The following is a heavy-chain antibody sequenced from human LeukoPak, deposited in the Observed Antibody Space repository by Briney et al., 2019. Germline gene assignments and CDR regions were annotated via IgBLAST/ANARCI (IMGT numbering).Heavy chain of an antibody. D-gene: IGHD3-10*01. V-gene: IGHV3-74*01. J-gene: IGHJ4*02. CDR1: GFTFSSYW. CDR3: ARDLTWGYGSGSYPDY. CDR2: INSDGSDT. Sequence: GGSLRLSCAASGFTFSSYWMHWVRQAPGKGLVWVSRINSDGSDTSYADSVKGRFTISRDNAKNTLYLQMNTLRAEDTAVCYCARDLTWGYGSGSYPDYWGQGTLVTVSS.